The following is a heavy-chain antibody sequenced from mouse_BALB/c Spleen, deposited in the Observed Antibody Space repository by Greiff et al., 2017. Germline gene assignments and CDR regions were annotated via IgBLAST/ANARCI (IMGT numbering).Heavy chain of an antibody. CDR3: ASPNSLLAMDY. CDR2: IDPANGNT. Sequence: EVQLQQSGAELVKPGASVKLSCTASGFNIKDTYMHWVKQRPEQGLEWIGRIDPANGNTKYDPKFQGKATITADTSSNTAYLQLSSLTSEDTAVYYCASPNSLLAMDYWGQGTSVTVSS. CDR1: GFNIKDTY. J-gene: IGHJ4*01. D-gene: IGHD1-2*01. V-gene: IGHV14-3*02.